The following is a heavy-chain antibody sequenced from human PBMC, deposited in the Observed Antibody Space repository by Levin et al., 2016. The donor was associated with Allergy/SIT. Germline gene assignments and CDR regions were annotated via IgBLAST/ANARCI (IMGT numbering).Heavy chain of an antibody. V-gene: IGHV1-69*01. D-gene: IGHD3-10*01. J-gene: IGHJ5*02. CDR3: ARGHTMVRGVIIENWFDP. CDR2: IIPIFGTA. Sequence: WVRQAPGQGLEWMGGIIPIFGTANYAQKFQGRVTITADESTSTAYMELSSLRSEDTAVYYCARGHTMVRGVIIENWFDPWGQGTLVTVSS.